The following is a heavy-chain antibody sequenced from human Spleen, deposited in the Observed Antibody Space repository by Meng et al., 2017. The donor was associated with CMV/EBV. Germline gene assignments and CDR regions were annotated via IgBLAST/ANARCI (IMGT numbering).Heavy chain of an antibody. CDR1: GFPVSEYY. J-gene: IGHJ6*02. V-gene: IGHV3-11*04. Sequence: GGSLRLSCAASGFPVSEYYMSWIRQAPGKGLEWVSYIGRSGGSILYGDSVRGRFTISRDNAKNSVYLQMNSLRVEDTAVYYCARDGYSSWDDYYGLDVWGQGTTVTVSS. CDR3: ARDGYSSWDDYYGLDV. D-gene: IGHD5-18*01. CDR2: IGRSGGSI.